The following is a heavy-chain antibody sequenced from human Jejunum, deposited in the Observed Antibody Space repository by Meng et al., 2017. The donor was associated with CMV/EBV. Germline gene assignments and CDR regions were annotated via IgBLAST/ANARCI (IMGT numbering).Heavy chain of an antibody. CDR1: GFTVSGDF. V-gene: IGHV3-66*01. CDR2: IHGDDTT. D-gene: IGHD3-10*01. Sequence: EVQLVESGGDLVQPGRSLRLSCAASGFTVSGDFMSWVRQAPGKGLEWVSVIHGDDTTFYADSVKGRFTISRDHSKHMLYLQMNSLRAEDTAIYYCARDTNHHYKSGGYFDYWGQGTRVTVSS. CDR3: ARDTNHHYKSGGYFDY. J-gene: IGHJ4*02.